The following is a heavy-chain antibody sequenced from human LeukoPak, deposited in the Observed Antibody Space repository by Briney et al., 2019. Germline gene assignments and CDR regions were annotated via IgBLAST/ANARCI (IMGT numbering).Heavy chain of an antibody. J-gene: IGHJ6*04. CDR3: ATARRFGELSIYGLNV. CDR1: GYSFATYW. V-gene: IGHV5-10-1*01. Sequence: GESLKISCQASGYSFATYWINWVRQMPGKGLEWMGRIDPSDSYNNYSPSFQGHVTISVDRFSTTAYLQWSSLKASDTATYYCATARRFGELSIYGLNVWGRGTTVTVSS. D-gene: IGHD3-10*01. CDR2: IDPSDSYN.